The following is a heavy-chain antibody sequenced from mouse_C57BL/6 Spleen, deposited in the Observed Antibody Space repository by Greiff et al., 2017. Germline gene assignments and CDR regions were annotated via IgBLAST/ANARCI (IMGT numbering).Heavy chain of an antibody. CDR3: TREGYYGSSWYFDV. D-gene: IGHD1-1*01. Sequence: EVKVVESGEGLVKPGGSLKLSCAASGFTFSSYAMSWVRQTPEMRLEWVAYISSGGDYIYYADTVKGRFTISRDNARNTLYLQMSSLKSEDTAMYYCTREGYYGSSWYFDVWGTGTTVTVSS. V-gene: IGHV5-9-1*02. CDR1: GFTFSSYA. CDR2: ISSGGDYI. J-gene: IGHJ1*03.